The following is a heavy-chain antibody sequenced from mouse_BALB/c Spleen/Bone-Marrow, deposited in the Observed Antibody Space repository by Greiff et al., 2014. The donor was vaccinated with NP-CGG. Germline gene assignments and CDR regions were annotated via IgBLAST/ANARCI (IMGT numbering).Heavy chain of an antibody. CDR1: GYSFTDYV. J-gene: IGHJ4*01. CDR3: ATSKPFYAMDY. Sequence: VQLQQSGPELVTPGHSVSMSCKASGYSFTDYVVNWVRQRTGQGLEWIGEIYPGRGSVHHNEKFKGKATLTADKSSNTVYMHLSSLTSEDSAVYFCATSKPFYAMDYWGQGTSVTVSS. CDR2: IYPGRGSV. V-gene: IGHV1-83*01.